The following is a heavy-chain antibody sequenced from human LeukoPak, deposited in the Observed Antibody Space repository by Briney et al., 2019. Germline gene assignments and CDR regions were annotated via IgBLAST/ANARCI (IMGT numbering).Heavy chain of an antibody. D-gene: IGHD2-2*01. V-gene: IGHV3-30*02. CDR1: GFTFSSYG. CDR2: IRYDGSNK. CDR3: ASGSSTRLGFDY. Sequence: GGSLRLSCAASGFTFSSYGMHWVRQAPGKGLEWVAFIRYDGSNKYYADSVKGRFTISRDNSKNTLYLQMNSLRAEDTAVYYCASGSSTRLGFDYWGQGTLVTVSS. J-gene: IGHJ4*02.